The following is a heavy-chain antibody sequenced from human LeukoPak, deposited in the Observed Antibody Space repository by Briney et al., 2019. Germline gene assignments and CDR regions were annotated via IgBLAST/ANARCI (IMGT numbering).Heavy chain of an antibody. CDR2: LYSGGTT. CDR1: GFTVSTNY. CDR3: ARDMPTRSDAFDI. V-gene: IGHV3-66*01. J-gene: IGHJ3*02. D-gene: IGHD2-2*01. Sequence: GGSLRLSCAASGFTVSTNYMSWVRQAPGKGLEWVSVLYSGGTTHYADSVKGRFTISRDDSENTLYLEMNSLGAEDTAVYYCARDMPTRSDAFDIWGQGTMVTVSS.